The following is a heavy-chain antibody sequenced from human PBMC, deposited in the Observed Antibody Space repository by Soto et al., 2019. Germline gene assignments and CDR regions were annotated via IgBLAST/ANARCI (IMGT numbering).Heavy chain of an antibody. CDR3: TTYHGVYDFDH. CDR2: FDPDEAET. V-gene: IGHV1-24*01. Sequence: QVQLVQSGAEVKKPGASVKVSCKVSGYTLNEVAMHWVRQAPGKGLEWLGGFDPDEAETIYAQHFQGRVTKTEDTSTDTVYMELSSLRSDDTALYCCTTYHGVYDFDHWGQGTLVTVSS. D-gene: IGHD4-17*01. CDR1: GYTLNEVA. J-gene: IGHJ5*02.